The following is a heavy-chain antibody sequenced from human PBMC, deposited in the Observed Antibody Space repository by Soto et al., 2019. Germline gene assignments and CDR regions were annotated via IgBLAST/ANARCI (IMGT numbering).Heavy chain of an antibody. CDR2: ISWDGGST. D-gene: IGHD1-26*01. V-gene: IGHV3-43*01. CDR1: GFTFDDYT. J-gene: IGHJ3*02. Sequence: GGSLRLSCAASGFTFDDYTMHWVRQAPGKGLEWVSLISWDGGSTYYADSVKGRFTISRDNSKNSLYLQMNSLRTEDTALYYCAKDIGVGATSNAFDILGQGTMVTVSS. CDR3: AKDIGVGATSNAFDI.